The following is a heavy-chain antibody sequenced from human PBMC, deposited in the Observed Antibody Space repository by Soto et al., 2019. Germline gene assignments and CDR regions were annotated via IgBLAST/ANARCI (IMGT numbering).Heavy chain of an antibody. CDR3: SRAVALQEGYFDL. Sequence: EVQMVESGGGLVQPGGSLRLSCTVSGFIFSSHGMHWVRQALGKGLEYVSAISSNGGRTEYANSVRGRFTVSRDNSKNSQELQMGSVRAEDMTVYYISRAVALQEGYFDLWCQGTLVFVSS. V-gene: IGHV3-64*01. J-gene: IGHJ4*02. CDR1: GFIFSSHG. CDR2: ISSNGGRT.